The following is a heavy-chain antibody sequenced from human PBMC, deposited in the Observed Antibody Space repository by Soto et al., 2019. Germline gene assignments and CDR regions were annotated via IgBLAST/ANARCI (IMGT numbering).Heavy chain of an antibody. D-gene: IGHD6-19*01. V-gene: IGHV1-2*04. CDR3: ARGPRYSRGWLLEDYYGMDV. Sequence: GASVKVSCKASGYTFTGYYMHWVRQAPGQGLEWMGWINPNSGGTNYAQKFQGWVTMTRDTSMSTAYMELRRLRSDDTAVYYCARGPRYSRGWLLEDYYGMDVWGHGTTVTVSS. CDR1: GYTFTGYY. J-gene: IGHJ6*02. CDR2: INPNSGGT.